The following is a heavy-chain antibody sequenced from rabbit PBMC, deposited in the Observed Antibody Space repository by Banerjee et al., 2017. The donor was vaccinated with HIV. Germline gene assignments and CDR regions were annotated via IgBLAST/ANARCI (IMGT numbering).Heavy chain of an antibody. J-gene: IGHJ3*01. CDR2: IYGGSSGST. V-gene: IGHV1S40*01. CDR1: GFDFSSNA. D-gene: IGHD4-1*01. CDR3: ARGGVWGATRLDF. Sequence: QSLEESGGDLVEPGASLTLTCTASGFDFSSNAMCWVRQAPGKGLEWIGTIYGGSSGSTYYANWAKGRFTISKTSSTTVTLQMTSLTAADTATYFCARGGVWGATRLDFWGPGTLVTVS.